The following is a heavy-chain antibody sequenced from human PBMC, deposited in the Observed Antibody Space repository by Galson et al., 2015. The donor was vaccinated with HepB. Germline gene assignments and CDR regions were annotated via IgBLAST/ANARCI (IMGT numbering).Heavy chain of an antibody. J-gene: IGHJ4*02. Sequence: SLRLSCAASGFTFSGSAMHWVRQASGKGLEWVGRIRSKANSYATAYAASVKGRFTISRDDSKNTAYLQMNSLKTEDTAVYYCTRQDSSSSREVDYWGQGTLVTVSS. CDR1: GFTFSGSA. V-gene: IGHV3-73*01. CDR2: IRSKANSYAT. D-gene: IGHD6-6*01. CDR3: TRQDSSSSREVDY.